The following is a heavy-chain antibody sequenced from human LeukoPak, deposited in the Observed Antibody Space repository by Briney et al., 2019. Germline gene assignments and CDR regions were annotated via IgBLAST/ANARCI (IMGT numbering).Heavy chain of an antibody. CDR2: IYYSGST. CDR1: GGSLISGGPY. V-gene: IGHV4-61*08. CDR3: ARDAGYCSSTSCQPANDAFDI. D-gene: IGHD2-2*01. J-gene: IGHJ3*02. Sequence: SETLSLTCTVSGGSLISGGPYWGWIRQHPGQGLEWIGYIYYSGSTNYNPSLKSRVTISVDTSKNQFSLKLSSVTAADTAVYYCARDAGYCSSTSCQPANDAFDIWGQGTMVTVSS.